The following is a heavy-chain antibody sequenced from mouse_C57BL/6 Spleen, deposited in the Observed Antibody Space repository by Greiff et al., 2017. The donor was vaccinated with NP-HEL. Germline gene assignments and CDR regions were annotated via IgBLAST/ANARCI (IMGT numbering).Heavy chain of an antibody. J-gene: IGHJ2*01. CDR1: GYSFTDYN. Sequence: VQLKESGPELVKPGASVKISCKASGYSFTDYNMNWVKQSNGKSLEWIGVINPNYGTTSYNQKFKGKATLTVDQSSSTAYMQLNSLTSEDSAVYYCAGIPYYYGSSYVNYFDYWGQGTTLTVSS. CDR3: AGIPYYYGSSYVNYFDY. D-gene: IGHD1-1*01. CDR2: INPNYGTT. V-gene: IGHV1-39*01.